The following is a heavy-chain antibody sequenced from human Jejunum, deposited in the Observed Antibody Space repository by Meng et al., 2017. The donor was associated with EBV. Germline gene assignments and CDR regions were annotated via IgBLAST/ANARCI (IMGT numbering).Heavy chain of an antibody. D-gene: IGHD6-6*01. Sequence: VQLVESGGGXVKPGGSVSLSGAASGFTFNSYTMNWVRQAPGKGLEWVSSISSSSTYIYYADSVKGRFTISRDNAKNSLYLQMNSLRADDTAVYYCARDRETYSSSQADYWGQGTLVTVSS. CDR3: ARDRETYSSSQADY. CDR1: GFTFNSYT. CDR2: ISSSSTYI. V-gene: IGHV3-21*01. J-gene: IGHJ4*02.